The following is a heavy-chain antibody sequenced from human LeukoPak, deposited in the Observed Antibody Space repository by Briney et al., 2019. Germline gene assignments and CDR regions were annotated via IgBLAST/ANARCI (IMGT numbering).Heavy chain of an antibody. D-gene: IGHD5-12*01. V-gene: IGHV4-59*01. CDR1: GGSIRSYF. Sequence: SETLSLTCTVSGGSIRSYFWSWLRQPPGKGLEWIGYIWNTEITDYNPSLKSRVTISLDTSKNHFSLKLRSVTAADTALYFCARGLVLATDDAFDIWGQGTLVTVSS. J-gene: IGHJ3*02. CDR3: ARGLVLATDDAFDI. CDR2: IWNTEIT.